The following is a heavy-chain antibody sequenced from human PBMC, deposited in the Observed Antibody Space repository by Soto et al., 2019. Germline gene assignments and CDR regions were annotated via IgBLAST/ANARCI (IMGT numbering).Heavy chain of an antibody. V-gene: IGHV3-23*01. CDR2: ISGSGGST. J-gene: IGHJ4*02. Sequence: PGGSLRLSCAASGFTFSSYAMSWVRQAPGKGLEWVSAISGSGGSTYYADSVKGRFTISRDNSKNTLYLQMNSLRAEDTAVYYCAKVRRNYDFWSGPPYFDYWGQGTLVTVSS. CDR1: GFTFSSYA. D-gene: IGHD3-3*01. CDR3: AKVRRNYDFWSGPPYFDY.